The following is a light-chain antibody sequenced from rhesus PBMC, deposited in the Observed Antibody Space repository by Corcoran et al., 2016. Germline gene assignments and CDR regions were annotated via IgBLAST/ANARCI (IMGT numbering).Light chain of an antibody. CDR3: QHGYGTPLT. CDR1: ENVNNY. CDR2: KAS. Sequence: DIQMTQSPSSLSASVGDRVTITCRASENVNNYLNWYQRKPGKAPKVLIYKASNLNSGVPTRFRGSESGTNYTFTISSLQPEDVATSYCQHGYGTPLTFGGGTKVALK. J-gene: IGKJ4*01. V-gene: IGKV1-74*01.